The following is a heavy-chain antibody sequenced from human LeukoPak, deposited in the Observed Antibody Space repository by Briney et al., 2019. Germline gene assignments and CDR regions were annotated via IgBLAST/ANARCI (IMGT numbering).Heavy chain of an antibody. D-gene: IGHD6-13*01. V-gene: IGHV4-38-2*01. J-gene: IGHJ4*02. CDR3: ARHLGIASAALLYYFDY. Sequence: PSETLSLTCAVSGYSISSGYYWGWIRQPPVKGLEWIGSIYHSGSTYYNPSLKSRVTISVDTSKNQFSLKLSSVTAADTAVYYCARHLGIASAALLYYFDYWGQGTLVTVSS. CDR2: IYHSGST. CDR1: GYSISSGYY.